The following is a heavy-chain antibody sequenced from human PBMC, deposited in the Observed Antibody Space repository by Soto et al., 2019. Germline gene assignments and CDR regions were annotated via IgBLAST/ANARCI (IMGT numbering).Heavy chain of an antibody. V-gene: IGHV3-30-3*01. CDR1: GFTFDDYS. J-gene: IGHJ3*02. CDR2: ISYEGSNK. CDR3: ARPHIHSVWNAGVDI. D-gene: IGHD1-1*01. Sequence: QAQMVESGGGVVQPGRYLRLSCAAFGFTFDDYSMHWVRQAPGKGLEWVALISYEGSNKYYADSVKGRLTISRDKAKNTLFLEVNSLRTEDTVVYYCARPHIHSVWNAGVDIWGQGTMVTVSS.